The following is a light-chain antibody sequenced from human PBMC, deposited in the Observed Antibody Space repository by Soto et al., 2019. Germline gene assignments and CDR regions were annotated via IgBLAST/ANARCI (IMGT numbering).Light chain of an antibody. CDR1: RSISSW. CDR2: DAS. Sequence: DIQMTQSPSTLSASVGDRVTITCRASRSISSWLAWYQQKPGKAPKLLISDASSLESGVPSRFSGSGSVTEFTLTINSLQSEDFATYYCQQSFSPPYTFGQGTKLDIK. V-gene: IGKV1-5*01. CDR3: QQSFSPPYT. J-gene: IGKJ2*01.